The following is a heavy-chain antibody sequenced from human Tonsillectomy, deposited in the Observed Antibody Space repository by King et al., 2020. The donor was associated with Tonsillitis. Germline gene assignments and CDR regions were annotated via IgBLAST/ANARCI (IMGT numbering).Heavy chain of an antibody. Sequence: VQLQESGGGLVKPGGSLRLSCAASGFTFSSYSMNWVSQAPGKGLEWVSSLSSSSSYIYYADSVKGRLTITRDNANNSLSLQMNSLRAEDTAVYYCARDLDDYYDSSGYYYPGYWGQGTLVTVSS. D-gene: IGHD3-22*01. CDR1: GFTFSSYS. CDR2: LSSSSSYI. CDR3: ARDLDDYYDSSGYYYPGY. J-gene: IGHJ4*02. V-gene: IGHV3-21*01.